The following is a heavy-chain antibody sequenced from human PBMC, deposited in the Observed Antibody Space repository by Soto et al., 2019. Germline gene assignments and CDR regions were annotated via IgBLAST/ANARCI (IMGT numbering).Heavy chain of an antibody. J-gene: IGHJ6*03. D-gene: IGHD4-17*01. CDR2: IIPILNIA. CDR3: ARVSEMGTVTKGYYYYMDV. CDR1: GDTFSNYT. Sequence: QVQLVQSGAEVKKPGSSVKVSCKASGDTFSNYTISWVRQVPGQGLEWMGRIIPILNIANYAQKFQGRVTITADKSTSTAYTELSSLRSEDTAVYYCARVSEMGTVTKGYYYYMDVWGKGTTVTVSS. V-gene: IGHV1-69*02.